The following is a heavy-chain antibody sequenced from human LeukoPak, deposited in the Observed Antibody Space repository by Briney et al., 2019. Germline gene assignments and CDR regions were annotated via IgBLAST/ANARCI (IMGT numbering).Heavy chain of an antibody. CDR1: GCSINSFY. V-gene: IGHV4-59*08. D-gene: IGHD6-13*01. J-gene: IGHJ4*02. CDR3: ARGLSGSWYVLRTQPLVIAP. Sequence: SETLSLTCAVSGCSINSFYWRWVRQSPGKGLEWIGNIYYSGSTNYNPSLKSRVTISVDTSKNQFSLKLSSVTAADTTVDYCARGLSGSWYVLRTQPLVIAPGGRGTLVTVSS. CDR2: IYYSGST.